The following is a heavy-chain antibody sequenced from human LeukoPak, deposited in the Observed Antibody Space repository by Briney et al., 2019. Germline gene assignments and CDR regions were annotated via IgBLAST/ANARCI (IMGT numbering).Heavy chain of an antibody. D-gene: IGHD2-15*01. V-gene: IGHV4-39*01. CDR2: IYYSGST. Sequence: PSETLSLTCIVSGGSVSSGGHYWGWIRQPPGKGLEWIGSIYYSGSTYYNPSPNNRVTIFIDMSKNQFSLRLNSVTATDTAVYYCARLVCGGGSCPAEFDYWGQGTLVTVSS. J-gene: IGHJ4*02. CDR1: GGSVSSGGHY. CDR3: ARLVCGGGSCPAEFDY.